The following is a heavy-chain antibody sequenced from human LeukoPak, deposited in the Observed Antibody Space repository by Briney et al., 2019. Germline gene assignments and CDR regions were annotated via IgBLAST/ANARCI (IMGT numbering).Heavy chain of an antibody. CDR1: GFTFSDYY. Sequence: WGVLRLSCVASGFTFSDYYMTWIRQPPGKGLEWIGQINHSGSTNYNPSLKSRVTISVDTSKNQFSLKVSSVTAADTAVYYCARIRPRGSSSPMIYYYYGMDVWGQGTTVTVSS. V-gene: IGHV4-34*01. CDR3: ARIRPRGSSSPMIYYYYGMDV. CDR2: INHSGST. D-gene: IGHD6-13*01. J-gene: IGHJ6*02.